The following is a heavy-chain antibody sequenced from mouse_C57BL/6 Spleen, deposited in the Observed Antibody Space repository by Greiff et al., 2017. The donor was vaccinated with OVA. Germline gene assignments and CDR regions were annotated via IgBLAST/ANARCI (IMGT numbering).Heavy chain of an antibody. D-gene: IGHD2-1*01. Sequence: DVMLVESGPGLVKPSQSLSLTCSVTGYSITSGYYWNWIRQFPGNKLEWMGYISYDGSNNYNPSLKNRISSTRDTSKNQFFLKLNSVTTEDTATYYCASNYEAMDYWGQGTSVTVSS. CDR1: GYSITSGYY. CDR3: ASNYEAMDY. V-gene: IGHV3-6*01. J-gene: IGHJ4*01. CDR2: ISYDGSN.